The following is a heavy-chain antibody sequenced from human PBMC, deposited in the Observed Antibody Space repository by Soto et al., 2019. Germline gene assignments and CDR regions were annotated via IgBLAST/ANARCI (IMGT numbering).Heavy chain of an antibody. Sequence: SQTLSLTCAISGDSVSANSAAWNWIRQSPSRGLEWLGRTNYRSKWNYDYAESVKSRMSITHDTSNNQFSLQLSSVTPEDTAVYYFVRQPLATLALYVMDVWGQGTTVTVSS. D-gene: IGHD6-6*01. CDR3: VRQPLATLALYVMDV. CDR1: GDSVSANSAA. J-gene: IGHJ6*02. CDR2: TNYRSKWNY. V-gene: IGHV6-1*01.